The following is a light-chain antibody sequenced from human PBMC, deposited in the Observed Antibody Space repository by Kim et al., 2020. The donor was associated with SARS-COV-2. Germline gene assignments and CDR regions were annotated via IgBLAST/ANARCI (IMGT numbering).Light chain of an antibody. CDR3: QQYASYPRT. CDR1: QSISSW. V-gene: IGKV1D-16*01. J-gene: IGKJ1*01. Sequence: DIQMTQSPSSLSASVGDRVTITCRAIQSISSWLAWYQQKPGKPPKSLIYAASSLQSGVPSRFSGSGSGTDFTLSISSLQPEDFATYYCQQYASYPRTFGQGTKVEIE. CDR2: AAS.